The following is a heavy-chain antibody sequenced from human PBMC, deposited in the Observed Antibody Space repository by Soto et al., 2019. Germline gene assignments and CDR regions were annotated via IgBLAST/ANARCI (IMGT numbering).Heavy chain of an antibody. V-gene: IGHV3-13*01. CDR2: IGTAGDT. CDR3: SRELHGGYSGYDYYYYYGMDV. Sequence: GGSLRLSCAASGFTFSSYDMHWVRQATGKGLEWVSAIGTAGDTYYPGSVKGRFTISRENAKNSLYLQMNNLRAEYTVVYYCSRELHGGYSGYDYYYYYGMDVWGQGTTVTVSS. J-gene: IGHJ6*02. CDR1: GFTFSSYD. D-gene: IGHD5-12*01.